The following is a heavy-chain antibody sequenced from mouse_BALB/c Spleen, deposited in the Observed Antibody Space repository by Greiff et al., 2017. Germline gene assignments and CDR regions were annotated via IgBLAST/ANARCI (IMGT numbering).Heavy chain of an antibody. CDR2: ISSGGST. J-gene: IGHJ4*01. V-gene: IGHV5-6-5*01. Sequence: EVQVVESGGGLVKPGGSLKLSCAASGFTFSSYAMSWVRQTPEKRLEWVASISSGGSTYYPDSVKGRFTISRDNARNILYLQMSSLRSEDTAMYYCARFYYDYDGSGAYYAMDYWGQGTSVTVSS. CDR3: ARFYYDYDGSGAYYAMDY. CDR1: GFTFSSYA. D-gene: IGHD2-4*01.